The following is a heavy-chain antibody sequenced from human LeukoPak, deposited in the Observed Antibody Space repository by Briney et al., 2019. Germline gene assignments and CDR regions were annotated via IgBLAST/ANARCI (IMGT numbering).Heavy chain of an antibody. CDR1: GGSFSGYY. J-gene: IGHJ5*02. D-gene: IGHD3-3*01. CDR3: ARHSGDFWSGYHNWFDP. Sequence: PSETLSLTCAVYGGSFSGYYWSWIRQPPGKGLEWIGEINHSGSTNYNPSLKSRVTISVDTSKNQFSLKLSSVTAADTAVYYCARHSGDFWSGYHNWFDPWGQGTLVTASS. V-gene: IGHV4-34*01. CDR2: INHSGST.